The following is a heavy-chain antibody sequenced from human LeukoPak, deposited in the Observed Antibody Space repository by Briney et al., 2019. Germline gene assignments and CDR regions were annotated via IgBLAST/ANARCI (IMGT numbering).Heavy chain of an antibody. D-gene: IGHD3-22*01. Sequence: GGSLRLSCAASGFTFSDYSMSWIRQAPGKGLEWVSYISSSGSTIYYVDSVKGRFTICRDNAKNSLYLQMNSLRAEDTAVYYCARDLKDYDSSALFDYWGQGTLVTVSS. J-gene: IGHJ4*02. CDR3: ARDLKDYDSSALFDY. CDR1: GFTFSDYS. V-gene: IGHV3-11*01. CDR2: ISSSGSTI.